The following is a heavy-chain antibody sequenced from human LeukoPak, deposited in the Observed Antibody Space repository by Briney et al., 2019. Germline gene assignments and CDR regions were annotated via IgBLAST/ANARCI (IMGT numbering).Heavy chain of an antibody. J-gene: IGHJ4*02. D-gene: IGHD3-22*01. CDR2: ISGSGGST. CDR1: GFTFSSYA. Sequence: PGGSLRLSCAASGFTFSSYAMSWVRQAPGKGLEWVSAISGSGGSTYYADSVKGRFTISRDNSKNTLYLQMNSLRAEDTAVYYCAKDQSITMIVVVIDAFDYWGQGTLVTVSS. CDR3: AKDQSITMIVVVIDAFDY. V-gene: IGHV3-23*01.